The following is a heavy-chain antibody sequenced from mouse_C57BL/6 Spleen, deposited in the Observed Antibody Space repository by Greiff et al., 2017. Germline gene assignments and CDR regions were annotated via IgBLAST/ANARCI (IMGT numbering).Heavy chain of an antibody. CDR3: ARGDGSPDY. CDR1: GFTFSDYG. Sequence: EVKVVESGGGLVKPGGSLKLSCAASGFTFSDYGMHWVRQAPEKGLAWVAYISSGSSTIYYADTVKGRFTISRDNAKNTLFLQMTSLMSEDTAMYYCARGDGSPDYWGQGTTLTVSS. V-gene: IGHV5-17*01. J-gene: IGHJ2*01. CDR2: ISSGSSTI. D-gene: IGHD1-1*01.